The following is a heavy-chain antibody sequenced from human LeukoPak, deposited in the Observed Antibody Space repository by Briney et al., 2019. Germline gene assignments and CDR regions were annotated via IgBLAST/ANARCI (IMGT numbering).Heavy chain of an antibody. V-gene: IGHV1-69*05. Sequence: SEKVSCKASGGTFSSYAISWVRQAPGQGLEWMGGIIPIFGTANYAQKFQGRVTITTDESTSTAYMELSSLRSEDTAVYYCARESVVPAAIRYFQHWGQGTLVTVSS. CDR1: GGTFSSYA. D-gene: IGHD2-2*02. J-gene: IGHJ1*01. CDR3: ARESVVPAAIRYFQH. CDR2: IIPIFGTA.